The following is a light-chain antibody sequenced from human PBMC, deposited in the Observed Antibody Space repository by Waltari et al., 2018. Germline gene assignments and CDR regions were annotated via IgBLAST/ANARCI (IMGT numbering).Light chain of an antibody. CDR3: QQLNSYQWT. J-gene: IGKJ1*01. CDR2: AAS. CDR1: QGINNY. Sequence: IQLPQSPSTLSPSVGDRVTITCRASQGINNYLAWYQQKPGKAPKLLIYAASTLQSGVPSRFSGSVSGTDFTLTISSLQSEDFASYYCQQLNSYQWTFGQGTKVEVK. V-gene: IGKV1-9*01.